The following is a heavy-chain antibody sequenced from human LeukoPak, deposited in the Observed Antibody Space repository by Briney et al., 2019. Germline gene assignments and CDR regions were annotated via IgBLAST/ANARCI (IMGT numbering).Heavy chain of an antibody. J-gene: IGHJ6*02. CDR1: GFTFSSYS. D-gene: IGHD3-10*01. Sequence: GGSLRLSCAASGFTFSSYSMNWVRQAPGKGLEWVSSISSSSSYIYYADSVKGRFTISRDNAKNSLYLQMNSLRAEDTAVYYCARDNLGSGSLPLYGMDVWGQGTTVTVSS. V-gene: IGHV3-21*01. CDR3: ARDNLGSGSLPLYGMDV. CDR2: ISSSSSYI.